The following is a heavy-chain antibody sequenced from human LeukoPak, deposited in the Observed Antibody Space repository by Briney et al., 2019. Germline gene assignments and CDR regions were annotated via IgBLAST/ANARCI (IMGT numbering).Heavy chain of an antibody. V-gene: IGHV3-7*03. J-gene: IGHJ6*02. CDR1: GFTFSSYW. CDR2: INHNGNVN. Sequence: TGGSLRLSCAASGFTFSSYWMNWARQAPGKGLEWVASINHNGNVNYYVDSVKVRFTISRDNAKNSMYLQMSNLRAEDTAVYFCARGGGLDVWGQGATVPVSS. CDR3: ARGGGLDV. D-gene: IGHD3-16*01.